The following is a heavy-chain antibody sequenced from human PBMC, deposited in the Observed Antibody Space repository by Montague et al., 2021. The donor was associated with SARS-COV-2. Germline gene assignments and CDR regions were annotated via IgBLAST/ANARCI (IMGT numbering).Heavy chain of an antibody. J-gene: IGHJ4*02. D-gene: IGHD1-26*01. V-gene: IGHV3-23*01. CDR2: ISSSGFAT. CDR1: GFTFDDYG. Sequence: SLRLSCAASGFTFDDYGMSWVRQAPRKGLEWVSSISSSGFATYYADSVKGRFTFSRDNSKNTVTLQMDSLRAEDTAIYYCAKSLQVGATTRFDYWGQGILVTVSS. CDR3: AKSLQVGATTRFDY.